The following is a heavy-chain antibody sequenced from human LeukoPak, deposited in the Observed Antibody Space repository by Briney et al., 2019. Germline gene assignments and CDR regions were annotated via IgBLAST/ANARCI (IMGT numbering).Heavy chain of an antibody. CDR2: ICATI. CDR1: GFTFRDHC. J-gene: IGHJ4*02. CDR3: VRDFDYNFDY. Sequence: GGSLRLSCEASGFTFRDHCMNWVRQAPGKGLEWVSYICATISYADSVRGRFTISRDNAKSSLYLEMNSLRDEGTAVYYCVRDFDYNFDYWGQGALVTVSS. D-gene: IGHD4-11*01. V-gene: IGHV3-69-1*02.